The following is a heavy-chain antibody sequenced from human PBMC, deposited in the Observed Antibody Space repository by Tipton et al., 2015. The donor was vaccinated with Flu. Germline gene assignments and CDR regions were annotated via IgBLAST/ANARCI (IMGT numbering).Heavy chain of an antibody. D-gene: IGHD1-26*01. CDR1: GASIRSSRHY. J-gene: IGHJ4*02. CDR3: ARGGEWGLPPFDY. Sequence: TLSLTCTVSGASIRSSRHYWGWIRQPPGKGLEWIGSFYHSGSTYNSGNTNYNPSLQSRVSLSVDTSRNQFSLKVNSVTAADTAVYYCARGGEWGLPPFDYWGQGALVAVSS. V-gene: IGHV4-39*07. CDR2: FYHSGST.